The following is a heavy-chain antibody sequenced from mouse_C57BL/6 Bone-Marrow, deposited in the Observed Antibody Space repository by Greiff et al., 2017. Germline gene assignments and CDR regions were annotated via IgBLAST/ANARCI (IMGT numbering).Heavy chain of an antibody. CDR1: GYTFTDYY. J-gene: IGHJ2*01. Sequence: VQLQQSGPVLVKPGASVKMSCKASGYTFTDYYMNWVKQSHGKSLEWIGVINPYNGGTSYNQKFKGKATLTVDTSSSTAYMELNSLTSEDSAVYYCARLGRGYEDYFDYWGQGTTLTVSS. CDR3: ARLGRGYEDYFDY. D-gene: IGHD2-2*01. V-gene: IGHV1-19*01. CDR2: INPYNGGT.